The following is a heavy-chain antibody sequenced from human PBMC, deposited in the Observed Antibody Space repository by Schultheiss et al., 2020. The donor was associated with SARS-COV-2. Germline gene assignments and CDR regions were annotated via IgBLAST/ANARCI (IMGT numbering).Heavy chain of an antibody. D-gene: IGHD2-2*01. CDR3: ARGHRVVPAAGTYYYYGMDV. CDR1: GGSISSGGYY. V-gene: IGHV4-39*07. Sequence: SETLSLTCTVSGGSISSGGYYWSWIRQPPGKGLEWIGEINHSGSTYYNPSLKSRVTISVDTSKNQFSLKLSSVTAADTAVYYCARGHRVVPAAGTYYYYGMDVWGQGTTVTVSS. CDR2: INHSGST. J-gene: IGHJ6*02.